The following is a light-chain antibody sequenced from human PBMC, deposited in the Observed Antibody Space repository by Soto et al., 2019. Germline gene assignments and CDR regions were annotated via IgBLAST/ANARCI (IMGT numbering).Light chain of an antibody. CDR1: SSDVGAYNY. J-gene: IGLJ1*01. CDR3: SSHAGNNNYV. V-gene: IGLV2-8*01. Sequence: QSALTQPPSASGSVGQSVTISCTGTSSDVGAYNYVSWYQQHPGKAPKLMIYEVSKRPSGVPDRFSGSKSGYTASLTVSGLQAEDGADYYCSSHAGNNNYVFGTGTKLTVL. CDR2: EVS.